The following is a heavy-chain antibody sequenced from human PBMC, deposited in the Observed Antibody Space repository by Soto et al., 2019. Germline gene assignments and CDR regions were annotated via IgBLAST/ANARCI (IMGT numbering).Heavy chain of an antibody. CDR1: GFTVSSNY. Sequence: GGSLRLSCAASGFTVSSNYMSWVRQAPGKGLEWVSAIYSGGSTYYADSVKGRFTISRDNSKNTLYLQMNSLRAEDTAVYYCATMITFGGVIVIPSHFDFWGQGTLVTVSS. D-gene: IGHD3-16*02. CDR3: ATMITFGGVIVIPSHFDF. V-gene: IGHV3-66*01. J-gene: IGHJ4*02. CDR2: IYSGGST.